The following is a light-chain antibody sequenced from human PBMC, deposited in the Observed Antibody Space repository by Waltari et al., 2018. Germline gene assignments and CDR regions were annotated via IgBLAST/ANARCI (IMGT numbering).Light chain of an antibody. J-gene: IGKJ1*01. CDR3: QQGNRGPPT. Sequence: DIQMTQSPSYVSASVGDRVIITCRASQGISNWLAWYQQEPGKAPKLLIYAASVLQTGVPSRFSGSGSGTDFTLTISNLQPEDLATYVGQQGNRGPPTFGQGTKVE. CDR1: QGISNW. CDR2: AAS. V-gene: IGKV1-12*01.